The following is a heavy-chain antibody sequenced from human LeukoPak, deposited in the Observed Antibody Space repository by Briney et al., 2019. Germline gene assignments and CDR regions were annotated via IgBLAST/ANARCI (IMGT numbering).Heavy chain of an antibody. CDR2: ISYVGSNK. J-gene: IGHJ4*02. CDR1: GFTFSSYG. Sequence: GGSLRLSCAASGFTFSSYGMHWVRQAPGKGLEWVAVISYVGSNKYYADSVKGRFTISRDNSKNTLYLQMNSLRAEDTAVYYCAKIARNFGRYYYDSSGYYPCDYWGQGTLVTVSS. CDR3: AKIARNFGRYYYDSSGYYPCDY. D-gene: IGHD3-22*01. V-gene: IGHV3-30*18.